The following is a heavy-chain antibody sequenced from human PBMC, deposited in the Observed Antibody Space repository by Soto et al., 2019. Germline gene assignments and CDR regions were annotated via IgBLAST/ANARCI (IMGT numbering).Heavy chain of an antibody. CDR1: GFTFSSYA. D-gene: IGHD6-13*01. V-gene: IGHV3-30-3*01. Sequence: GGSLRLSCAASGFTFSSYAMHWVRQAPGKGLEWVAVISYDGSNKYYADSVKGRFTISRDNAKNTLYLQMNSLRAEDTAVYYCARGYIAAAGTVDYWGQGTLVTVSS. J-gene: IGHJ4*02. CDR3: ARGYIAAAGTVDY. CDR2: ISYDGSNK.